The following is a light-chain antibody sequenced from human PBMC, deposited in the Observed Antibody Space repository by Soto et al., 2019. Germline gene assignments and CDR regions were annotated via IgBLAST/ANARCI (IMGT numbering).Light chain of an antibody. CDR2: ATS. Sequence: IGLTQSPGTLYLSPGVRATLSCRASQSVNSGYLAWYQQKPGPAPRLLIYATSIRSTDFTDRFSGSGSGTDLPLTISGVEPEDSAVYSCRGKQFDRLRRFSFGQGTKLEIK. CDR1: QSVNSGY. J-gene: IGKJ2*01. CDR3: RGKQFDRLRRFS. V-gene: IGKV3-20*01.